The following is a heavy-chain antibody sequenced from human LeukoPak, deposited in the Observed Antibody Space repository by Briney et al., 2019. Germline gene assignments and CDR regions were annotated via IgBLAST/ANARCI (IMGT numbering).Heavy chain of an antibody. V-gene: IGHV3-21*06. CDR3: ARDKAQDSVYYGMDV. D-gene: IGHD6-6*01. CDR1: GFTFSSYA. Sequence: GGSLRLSCAASGFTFSSYAMSWVRQAPGKGLEWVSSISSGSNYIYYADSVKGRFTISRDNARTSLYLQMNSLRAEDTAVYYCARDKAQDSVYYGMDVWGQGTTVTVSS. CDR2: ISSGSNYI. J-gene: IGHJ6*02.